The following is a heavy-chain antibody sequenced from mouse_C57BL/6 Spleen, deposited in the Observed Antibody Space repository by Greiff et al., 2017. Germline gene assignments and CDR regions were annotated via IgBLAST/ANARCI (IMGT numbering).Heavy chain of an antibody. Sequence: QVTLKESGPGILQSSQTLSLTCSFSGFSLSTSGMGVSWIRQPSGKGLEWLAHIYWDDDKRYNPSLKSRLTISKATSRNQVFLKITSVDTADTATYYCARKTTVVATGGYFDYWGQGTTLTVSS. J-gene: IGHJ2*01. CDR3: ARKTTVVATGGYFDY. CDR1: GFSLSTSGMG. CDR2: IYWDDDK. V-gene: IGHV8-12*01. D-gene: IGHD1-1*01.